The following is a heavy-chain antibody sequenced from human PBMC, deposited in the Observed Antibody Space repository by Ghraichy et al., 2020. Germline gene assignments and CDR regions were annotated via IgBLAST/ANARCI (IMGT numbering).Heavy chain of an antibody. J-gene: IGHJ6*02. CDR3: ARGAGSAWWELYGMDV. CDR2: ISSTVTTI. CDR1: GFTFSSYS. Sequence: GGSLRLSCAASGFTFSSYSMNWVRQAPGKGLEWISYISSTVTTIFYPDSVKGRFTISRENAKNSLYLEMHSLRAEDTAVYYCARGAGSAWWELYGMDVWGQGTTVTVSS. V-gene: IGHV3-48*01. D-gene: IGHD4-23*01.